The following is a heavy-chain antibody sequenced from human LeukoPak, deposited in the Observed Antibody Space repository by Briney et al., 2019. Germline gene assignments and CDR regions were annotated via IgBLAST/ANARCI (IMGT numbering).Heavy chain of an antibody. V-gene: IGHV4-34*01. CDR3: ARGHGGLGGMDV. Sequence: SETLSLTCAVYGGSFSGYDWSWIRQPPGKGLEWIGEINHSGSTNYSPSLKSRVTISVDTSKNHLSLKVRSVTAADTAVYYCARGHGGLGGMDVWGQGTTVTVSS. CDR2: INHSGST. CDR1: GGSFSGYD. D-gene: IGHD2-15*01. J-gene: IGHJ6*02.